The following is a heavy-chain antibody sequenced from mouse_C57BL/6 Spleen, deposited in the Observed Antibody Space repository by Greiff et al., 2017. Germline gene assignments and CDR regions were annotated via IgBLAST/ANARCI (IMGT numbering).Heavy chain of an antibody. V-gene: IGHV1-78*01. CDR2: IYTRDGST. CDR3: ARRGYGSSHWYFDV. D-gene: IGHD1-1*01. J-gene: IGHJ1*03. CDR1: GYTFTDHT. Sequence: QVHVKQSDAELVKPGASVKISCKVSGYTFTDHTIHWMKRRPEQGLEWIGYIYTRDGSTKYNEKFKGKDTLTEDKSSSTAYRQLNSMRSEDSAVYFCARRGYGSSHWYFDVWGTGTTVTVSS.